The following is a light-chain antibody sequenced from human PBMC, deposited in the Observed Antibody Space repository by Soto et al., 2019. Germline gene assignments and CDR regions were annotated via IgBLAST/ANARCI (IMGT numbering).Light chain of an antibody. CDR3: DSYTSSSNRL. CDR1: SSDVGGYKY. CDR2: DIH. J-gene: IGLJ1*01. Sequence: QSVLTQPASVSGSPGQSITISCTGTSSDVGGYKYVSWYQQHPGKATKLMIYDIHTRPSGVSKRFSGSMSRNTAYLTITVFQTHKVADDCLDSYTSSSNRLLGTVTKVTVL. V-gene: IGLV2-14*03.